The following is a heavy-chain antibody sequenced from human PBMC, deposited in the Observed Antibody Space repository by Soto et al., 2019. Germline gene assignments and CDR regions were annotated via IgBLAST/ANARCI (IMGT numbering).Heavy chain of an antibody. CDR3: ARGDTAMVTYYYYGMDV. V-gene: IGHV4-59*01. CDR1: GGSISSYY. Sequence: QVQLQESGPGLVKPSETLSLTCTVSGGSISSYYWSWIRQPPGKGLEWIGYIYYSGSTNYNPSLKSRVTISVDTSKNQFSLKLSSVTAADTAVYYCARGDTAMVTYYYYGMDVWGQGTTVTVSS. J-gene: IGHJ6*02. D-gene: IGHD5-18*01. CDR2: IYYSGST.